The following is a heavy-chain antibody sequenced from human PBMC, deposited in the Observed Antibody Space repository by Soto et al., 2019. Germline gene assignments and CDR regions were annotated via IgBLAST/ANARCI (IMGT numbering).Heavy chain of an antibody. J-gene: IGHJ3*02. CDR1: GFTFSDYV. Sequence: GGSLRLSCAASGFTFSDYVMTWVRQAPGKGLEWVSAISGTGGTTYYADSVKGRFTFSRDNSKSTLYLQMNSLRAEDTALYYCEKRARGDGYKNAFDIWGQGTMVTV. V-gene: IGHV3-23*01. D-gene: IGHD5-12*01. CDR3: EKRARGDGYKNAFDI. CDR2: ISGTGGTT.